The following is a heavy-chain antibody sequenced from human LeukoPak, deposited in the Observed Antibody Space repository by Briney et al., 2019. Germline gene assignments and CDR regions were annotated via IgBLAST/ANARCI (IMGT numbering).Heavy chain of an antibody. V-gene: IGHV1-69*05. CDR1: GGTFSSYD. D-gene: IGHD4-11*01. J-gene: IGHJ6*03. CDR3: ARLHPYYYYMDV. CDR2: IIPIFGTA. Sequence: SVKVSCKASGGTFSSYDISWVRQAPGQGLEWMGRIIPIFGTANYAQKFQGRVTITTDESTSTAYMELSSLRSEDTAVYYCARLHPYYYYMDVWGKGTTVTVSS.